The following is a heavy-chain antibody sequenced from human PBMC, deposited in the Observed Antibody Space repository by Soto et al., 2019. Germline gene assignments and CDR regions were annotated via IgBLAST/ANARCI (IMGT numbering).Heavy chain of an antibody. J-gene: IGHJ3*02. CDR1: GGSISRGGYY. CDR2: IYYSGST. V-gene: IGHV4-31*03. Sequence: PSETLSLTCTVSGGSISRGGYYWSWIRQHPGKGLEWIGYIYYSGSTYYNPSLKSRVTISVDTSKNQFSLKLSSVTAADTAVYYCARERGYCSGGSCTTPTSDAFDIWGQGTMVTXS. D-gene: IGHD2-15*01. CDR3: ARERGYCSGGSCTTPTSDAFDI.